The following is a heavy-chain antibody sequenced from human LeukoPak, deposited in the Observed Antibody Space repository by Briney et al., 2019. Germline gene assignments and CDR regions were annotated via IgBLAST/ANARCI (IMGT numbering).Heavy chain of an antibody. CDR3: ARRDNYDY. CDR2: ISNSGTNI. V-gene: IGHV3-48*01. D-gene: IGHD2-15*01. J-gene: IGHJ4*02. CDR1: GFTFSSYS. Sequence: PGGSLRLSCVASGFTFSSYSMNWVRQAPGKGLEWVSYISNSGTNIYYADSVKGRFTISRDNAKSSLYLQMNSLRAEDTAVYYCARRDNYDYWGQGTLVTVSS.